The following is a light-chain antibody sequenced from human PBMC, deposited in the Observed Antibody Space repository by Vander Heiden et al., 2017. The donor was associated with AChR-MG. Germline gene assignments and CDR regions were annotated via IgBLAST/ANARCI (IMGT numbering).Light chain of an antibody. CDR1: TSNLGSND. CDR3: ASWDDSLSGHVE. J-gene: IGLJ2*01. CDR2: RNS. Sequence: LLIPPPSVSGPPGQRVTISCSGTTSNLGSNDVYCYQQRPGPAPKLLSYRNSQRPSGVPDRIAGSKSGTSAALAISGLRSEDEADYYCASWDDSLSGHVEFGGGTKLTVL. V-gene: IGLV1-47*01.